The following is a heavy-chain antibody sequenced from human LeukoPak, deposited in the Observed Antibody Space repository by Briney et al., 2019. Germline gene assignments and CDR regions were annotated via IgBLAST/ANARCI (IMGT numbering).Heavy chain of an antibody. CDR3: AREDNGDGYNYDY. J-gene: IGHJ4*02. D-gene: IGHD5-24*01. V-gene: IGHV3-74*01. CDR2: INSDGSST. Sequence: GGSLRLSCAASGFTFSSYWMHWVRHAPGKGLVWVSRINSDGSSTSYADSVKGRFTISRDNAKNTLYLQMNSLRAEDTAVYYCAREDNGDGYNYDYWGQETLVTVSS. CDR1: GFTFSSYW.